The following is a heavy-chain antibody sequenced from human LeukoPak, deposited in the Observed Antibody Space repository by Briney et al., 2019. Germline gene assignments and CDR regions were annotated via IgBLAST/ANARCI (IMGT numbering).Heavy chain of an antibody. V-gene: IGHV3-33*01. CDR2: IWYDGSNK. J-gene: IGHJ4*02. CDR3: AGLYSSGWSPFAY. D-gene: IGHD6-19*01. Sequence: GGSLRLSCAASGFTFSSYGMHWVRQAPGKGLEWVAVIWYDGSNKYYADSVKGRFTISRDNSKNTLYLQMNSLRAEDTAVYYCAGLYSSGWSPFAYWGQGTLVTVSS. CDR1: GFTFSSYG.